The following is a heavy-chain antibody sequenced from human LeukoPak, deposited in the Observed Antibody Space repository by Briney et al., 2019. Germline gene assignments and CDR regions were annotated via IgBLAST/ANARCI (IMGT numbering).Heavy chain of an antibody. V-gene: IGHV3-7*01. CDR1: GFTFSNYW. Sequence: GSLRLSCDASGFTFSNYWMSWVRQAPEKGLEWVANIKPDGSVKQYVDSMKGRFTISRDNAKNSLYLQMNSLRAEDTAVYYCARKVVGATTPYHAFDMWGQGTKVTVSP. CDR3: ARKVVGATTPYHAFDM. J-gene: IGHJ3*02. CDR2: IKPDGSVK. D-gene: IGHD1-26*01.